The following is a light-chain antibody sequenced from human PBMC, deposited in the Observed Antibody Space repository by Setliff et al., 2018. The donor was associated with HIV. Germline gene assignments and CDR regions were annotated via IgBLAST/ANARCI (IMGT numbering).Light chain of an antibody. J-gene: IGLJ1*01. CDR3: SSYTSSSTLV. Sequence: QSALTQPPSVSGSPGQSVTISCTGTSSDVGSYNRVSWYQQPPGTAPKLMISEVSNRPSGVSNRFSGSKSGNTASLTISGLQAEDEADYYCSSYTSSSTLVFGTGTKVTVL. CDR2: EVS. V-gene: IGLV2-18*02. CDR1: SSDVGSYNR.